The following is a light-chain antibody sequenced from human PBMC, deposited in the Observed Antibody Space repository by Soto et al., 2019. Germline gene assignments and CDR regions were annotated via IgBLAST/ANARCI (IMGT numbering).Light chain of an antibody. J-gene: IGKJ1*01. CDR2: GAS. CDR1: QSISDT. V-gene: IGKV3-15*01. Sequence: EIVMTQSPVTLSVSPGGRATLSCRASQSISDTLAWYQQKPGQAPRLLIHGASTRATGFPARFSGSGSGTAFTLTFSSLRSEDFAVYYFRQYNNWPWTLGQGTKVE. CDR3: RQYNNWPWT.